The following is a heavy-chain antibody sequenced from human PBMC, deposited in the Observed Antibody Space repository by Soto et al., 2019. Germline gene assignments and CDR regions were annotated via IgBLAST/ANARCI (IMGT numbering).Heavy chain of an antibody. V-gene: IGHV1-69*13. D-gene: IGHD6-19*01. J-gene: IGHJ5*02. CDR3: AAKKQWLVGFWFDP. Sequence: ASVKVSCKASGGTFSSYAISWVRQAPGQGLEWMGGIIPIFGTANYAQKSQGRVTITADESTSTAYMELSSLRSEDTAVYYCAAKKQWLVGFWFDPWGQGTLVTVSS. CDR2: IIPIFGTA. CDR1: GGTFSSYA.